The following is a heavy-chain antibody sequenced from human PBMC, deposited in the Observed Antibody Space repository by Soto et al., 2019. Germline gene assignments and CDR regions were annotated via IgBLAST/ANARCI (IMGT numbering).Heavy chain of an antibody. D-gene: IGHD6-19*01. J-gene: IGHJ4*02. CDR3: AHIVVAGLGYYFDY. Sequence: ASVKVSCKASGGTFSSYTISWVRQAPGQGLEWMGRIIPILGIANYAQKFQGRLTITKDTSKNQVVLTMSNMDPVDTARYYCAHIVVAGLGYYFDYWGQGTLVTVSS. V-gene: IGHV1-69*02. CDR2: IIPILGIA. CDR1: GGTFSSYT.